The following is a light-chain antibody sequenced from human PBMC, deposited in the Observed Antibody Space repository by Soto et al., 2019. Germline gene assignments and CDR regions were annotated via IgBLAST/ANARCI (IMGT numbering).Light chain of an antibody. Sequence: QSVLTQPPSASGTPGQRVTISCSGGSSNIGGNTVNWYQQLPGTAPKLLIYSHNQRPSGVPDRFSGSKSGTSASLALSGLQSEDEADYYCAAWVFGGGTQLTV. CDR1: SSNIGGNT. V-gene: IGLV1-44*01. J-gene: IGLJ3*02. CDR2: SHN. CDR3: AAWV.